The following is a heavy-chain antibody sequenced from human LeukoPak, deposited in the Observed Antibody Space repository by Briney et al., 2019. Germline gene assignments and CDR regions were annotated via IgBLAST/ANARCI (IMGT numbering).Heavy chain of an antibody. CDR2: IRNKANSYTT. V-gene: IGHV3-72*01. J-gene: IGHJ4*02. CDR1: GFTFSDHA. D-gene: IGHD1-26*01. Sequence: GGSLRLSCAASGFTFSDHAVDWVRQAPGKGLEWVGRIRNKANSYTTEYAASVQGRFTVSRDDSKNSLYLQMNSMKTEDTAVYYCTRLVGANDWGQGTLVTVSS. CDR3: TRLVGAND.